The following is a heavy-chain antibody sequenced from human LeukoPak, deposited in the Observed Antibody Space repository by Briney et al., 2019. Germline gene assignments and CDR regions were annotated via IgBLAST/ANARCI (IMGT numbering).Heavy chain of an antibody. J-gene: IGHJ4*02. CDR3: ARAWAAQGSYYFDY. Sequence: GRSLRLSCAASGFTFSSYAMSWVRQAPGKGLEWVSAISGSGGSTYYADSVKGRFTISRDNAKNSLYLQMNSLRAEDTAVYYCARAWAAQGSYYFDYWGQGTLVTVSS. D-gene: IGHD6-6*01. CDR2: ISGSGGST. V-gene: IGHV3-23*01. CDR1: GFTFSSYA.